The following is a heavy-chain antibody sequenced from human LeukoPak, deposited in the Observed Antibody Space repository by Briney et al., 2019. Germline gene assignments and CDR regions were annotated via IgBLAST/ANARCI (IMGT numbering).Heavy chain of an antibody. CDR3: ARDNYHDGSAYPFDY. V-gene: IGHV3-74*01. Sequence: GGSLRLSCAASGFTFSSYWMHWVRQAPGKGLVWVSRIYNDGSSTIYADSVKGRFTISRDNAKSTLYLQMNSLRAEDTAVYFCARDNYHDGSAYPFDYWGQGTLVTVSS. CDR1: GFTFSSYW. CDR2: IYNDGSST. J-gene: IGHJ4*02. D-gene: IGHD3-22*01.